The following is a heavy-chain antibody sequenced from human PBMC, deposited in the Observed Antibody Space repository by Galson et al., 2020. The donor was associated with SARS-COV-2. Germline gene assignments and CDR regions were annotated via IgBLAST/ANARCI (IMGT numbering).Heavy chain of an antibody. CDR1: GFSLSSSGMC. J-gene: IGHJ4*02. Sequence: ESGPTLVNPTQTLTLTCTFSGFSLSSSGMCVSWLRQPPGKALEWLARIDWDDDEYYSTSLKTRLTISKDTSKNQVVLTMTNMDPMDTATYYCARIDSSGCRGNYWGQGTRVTVSS. CDR3: ARIDSSGCRGNY. V-gene: IGHV2-70*11. D-gene: IGHD6-19*01. CDR2: IDWDDDE.